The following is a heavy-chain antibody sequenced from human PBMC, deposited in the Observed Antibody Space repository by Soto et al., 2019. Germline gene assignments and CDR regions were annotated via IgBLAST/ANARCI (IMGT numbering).Heavy chain of an antibody. CDR2: LSDSGSST. V-gene: IGHV3-23*01. CDR1: GFTFSSYA. J-gene: IGHJ6*02. CDR3: AKVRGGGHNAMDV. Sequence: EVQLLESGGGMVQPGGSLRLSCAASGFTFSSYAMRWVRQAPGKGLEYVSSLSDSGSSTYYADSVKGRFTISRDNSKNRLSLQMNSLRAEDTAVYYCAKVRGGGHNAMDVWGHGTTVTVSS. D-gene: IGHD2-15*01.